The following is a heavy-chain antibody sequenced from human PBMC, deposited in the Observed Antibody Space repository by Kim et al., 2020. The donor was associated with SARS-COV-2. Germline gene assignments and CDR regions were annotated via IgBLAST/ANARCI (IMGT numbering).Heavy chain of an antibody. CDR2: RT. J-gene: IGHJ5*02. CDR3: AKRTASWFDP. V-gene: IGHV3-23*01. Sequence: RTEYADSVKGRLTNSRDNSKNTRYRQRNSLRVEDTATYYCAKRTASWFDPWGQGTLVTVSS. D-gene: IGHD2-21*02.